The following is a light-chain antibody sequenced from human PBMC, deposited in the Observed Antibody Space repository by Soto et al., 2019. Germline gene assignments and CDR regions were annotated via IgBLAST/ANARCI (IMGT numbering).Light chain of an antibody. V-gene: IGLV1-40*01. Sequence: QSVLTQPPSVSGAPGQRVTISCTGSSSNIGADYDVHWYQQSPGTAPKLLIFGNINRPSGVPDRFSGSKSGTSASLAITGLQAEDEGDYYCQSYDSTRSARYVFGTGTKVTVL. CDR1: SSNIGADYD. J-gene: IGLJ1*01. CDR2: GNI. CDR3: QSYDSTRSARYV.